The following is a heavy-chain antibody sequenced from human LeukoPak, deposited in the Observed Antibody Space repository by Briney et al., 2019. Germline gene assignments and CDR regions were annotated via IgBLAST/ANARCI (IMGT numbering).Heavy chain of an antibody. D-gene: IGHD6-25*01. CDR2: INHSGST. CDR1: GGSFSGYY. Sequence: SETLSLTCAVYGGSFSGYYWSWIRQPPGKGLEWIGEINHSGSTHYNPSLKSRVTISVDTSKNQFSLKLSSVTAADTAVYYCTGLGMNVMPTEQRWECDFWGQGNLVSVFS. J-gene: IGHJ4*02. CDR3: TGLGMNVMPTEQRWECDF. V-gene: IGHV4-34*01.